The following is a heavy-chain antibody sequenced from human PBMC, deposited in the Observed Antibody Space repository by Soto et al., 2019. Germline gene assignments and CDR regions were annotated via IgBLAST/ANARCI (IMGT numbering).Heavy chain of an antibody. Sequence: GASVKVSCKASGYTFTSYGISWVRQAPGQGLEWMGWISAYNGNANYAQKLQGRVTMTTDTSTSTAYMELRSLRSDDTAVYYCARENYYYDSSGYRTPPDYWGQGTLVTVSS. CDR3: ARENYYYDSSGYRTPPDY. CDR1: GYTFTSYG. CDR2: ISAYNGNA. J-gene: IGHJ4*02. V-gene: IGHV1-18*04. D-gene: IGHD3-22*01.